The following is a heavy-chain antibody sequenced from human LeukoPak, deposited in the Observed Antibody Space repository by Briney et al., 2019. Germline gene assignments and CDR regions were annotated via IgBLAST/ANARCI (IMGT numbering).Heavy chain of an antibody. V-gene: IGHV1-69*04. J-gene: IGHJ4*02. CDR2: IIPILGIA. Sequence: GDSVKVPCKASGGTFSSYAISWVRHAPGQGLEWMGRIIPILGIANYAQKFQGRVTITADKSTSTAYMELSSLRSEDTAVYYCAREPSGYFDWLGWDYWGQGTLVTVSS. D-gene: IGHD3-9*01. CDR3: AREPSGYFDWLGWDY. CDR1: GGTFSSYA.